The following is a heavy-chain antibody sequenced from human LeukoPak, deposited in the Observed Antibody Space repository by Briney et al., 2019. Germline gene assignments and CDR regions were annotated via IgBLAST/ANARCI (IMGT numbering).Heavy chain of an antibody. V-gene: IGHV4-59*01. J-gene: IGHJ6*02. Sequence: SETLSLTCTVSGGSISSYYWSWIRQPPGKGLEWIGYIYYSGSTSYNPSLKSRVTISVDTSKNQFSLKLSSVTAADTAVYYCARVTAAAGIYYYYYGMDVWGQGTTVTVSS. D-gene: IGHD6-13*01. CDR1: GGSISSYY. CDR2: IYYSGST. CDR3: ARVTAAAGIYYYYYGMDV.